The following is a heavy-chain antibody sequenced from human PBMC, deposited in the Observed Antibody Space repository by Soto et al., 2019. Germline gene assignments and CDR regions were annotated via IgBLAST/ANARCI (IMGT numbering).Heavy chain of an antibody. D-gene: IGHD3-10*01. J-gene: IGHJ4*02. CDR2: IYYSGST. CDR1: GGSISSGGYY. V-gene: IGHV4-31*03. CDR3: ATYGSGSYKPTTFDY. Sequence: QVQLQESGPGLVKPSQTLSLTCTVSGGSISSGGYYWSWIRQHPGKGLEWIGYIYYSGSTYYNPSLNGRVTISVDTSKNQFSLKLSFVTAADTAVYYCATYGSGSYKPTTFDYWGQGTLVTVSS.